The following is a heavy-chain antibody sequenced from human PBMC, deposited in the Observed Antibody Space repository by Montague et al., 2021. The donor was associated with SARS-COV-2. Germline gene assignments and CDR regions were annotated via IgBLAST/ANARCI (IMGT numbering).Heavy chain of an antibody. Sequence: SVKVSCKASGGTFSSYAISWVRQAPGQGLEWMGGIIPIFGTANYAQKFQGRVTITADESTSAAYMELSSLRSEDTAVYYCARDDSSSWYGGVFDYWGQGTLVTVSS. CDR2: IIPIFGTA. D-gene: IGHD6-13*01. J-gene: IGHJ4*02. CDR3: ARDDSSSWYGGVFDY. V-gene: IGHV1-69*13. CDR1: GGTFSSYA.